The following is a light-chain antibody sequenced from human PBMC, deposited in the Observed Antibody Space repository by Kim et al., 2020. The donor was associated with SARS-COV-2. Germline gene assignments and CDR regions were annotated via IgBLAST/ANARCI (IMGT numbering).Light chain of an antibody. CDR3: QIWDSSTYV. V-gene: IGLV3-9*01. CDR2: RDT. CDR1: NIENKN. Sequence: TRRQTARITGKGNNIENKNLLWYQQKPGQAPVVVIYRDTDRPSGIPERFSGSNSGNTATLTISRAQAGDEADYYCQIWDSSTYVFGTGTKVTVL. J-gene: IGLJ1*01.